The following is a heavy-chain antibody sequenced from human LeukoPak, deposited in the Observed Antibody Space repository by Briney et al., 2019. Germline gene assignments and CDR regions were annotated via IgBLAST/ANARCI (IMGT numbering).Heavy chain of an antibody. Sequence: GGSLRLPCAASGFSFSSYAMSWVRQAPGKGLEWVSAISGSGGSTYYADSVKGRFTISRDNSQNTLYLQMNSLRAEDTAVYYCAKIMGRGYSYGSDYWGQGTLVTVSS. D-gene: IGHD5-18*01. J-gene: IGHJ4*02. CDR3: AKIMGRGYSYGSDY. CDR1: GFSFSSYA. V-gene: IGHV3-23*01. CDR2: ISGSGGST.